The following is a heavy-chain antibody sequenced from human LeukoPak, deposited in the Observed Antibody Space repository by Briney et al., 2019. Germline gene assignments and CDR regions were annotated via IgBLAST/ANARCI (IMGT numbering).Heavy chain of an antibody. J-gene: IGHJ3*02. CDR2: ISAYNGNT. CDR3: ARVGSADYGDYRGAFDI. D-gene: IGHD4-17*01. Sequence: ASVKVSCKASGYTFTSYGISWVRQAPGQGLEWMGWISAYNGNTNYAQKLQGRVTMTTDTSTSTANMELRSLRSDDTAVYYCARVGSADYGDYRGAFDIWGQGTMVTVSS. CDR1: GYTFTSYG. V-gene: IGHV1-18*04.